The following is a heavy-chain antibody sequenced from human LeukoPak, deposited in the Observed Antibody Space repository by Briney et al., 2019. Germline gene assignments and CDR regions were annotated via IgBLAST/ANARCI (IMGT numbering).Heavy chain of an antibody. CDR1: GYTFTIYG. J-gene: IGHJ5*02. Sequence: GASVKVSCKASGYTFTIYGINWVRQAPGQGLEWMGWISAYNGNTNYAQKLQGRVTMTTDTSTSTAYMELRSLRSDDTAVYYCARRLGYGSGSENWFDPWGQGTLVTVSS. CDR3: ARRLGYGSGSENWFDP. D-gene: IGHD3-10*01. V-gene: IGHV1-18*01. CDR2: ISAYNGNT.